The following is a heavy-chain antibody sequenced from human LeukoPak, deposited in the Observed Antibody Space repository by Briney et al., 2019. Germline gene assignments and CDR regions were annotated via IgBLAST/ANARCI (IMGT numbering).Heavy chain of an antibody. D-gene: IGHD6-25*01. CDR2: ISYDGSNK. Sequence: PGRSLRLSCAASGFTFSSYAMHWVRQAPGKGLEWVAVISYDGSNKYYADSVKGRFTISRDSSKNTLYLQMNSLRAEDTAVYYCARGSPGGSGWPDYWGQGTLVTVSS. CDR1: GFTFSSYA. CDR3: ARGSPGGSGWPDY. V-gene: IGHV3-30*04. J-gene: IGHJ4*02.